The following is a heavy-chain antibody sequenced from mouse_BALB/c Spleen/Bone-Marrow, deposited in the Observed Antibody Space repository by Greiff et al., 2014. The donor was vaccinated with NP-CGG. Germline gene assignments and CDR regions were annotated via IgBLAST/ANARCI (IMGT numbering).Heavy chain of an antibody. CDR3: ARDWDPFAY. CDR2: ILPGSGST. Sequence: QVQLKESGAELMKPGASVKISCKATGYTFSSYWIEWVKQRPGHGLEWIGEILPGSGSTNYNEKLKGKATFTADTSSNTAYMQLSSLTSEDSAVYYCARDWDPFAYWGQGTLVTVSA. D-gene: IGHD4-1*01. V-gene: IGHV1-9*01. J-gene: IGHJ3*01. CDR1: GYTFSSYW.